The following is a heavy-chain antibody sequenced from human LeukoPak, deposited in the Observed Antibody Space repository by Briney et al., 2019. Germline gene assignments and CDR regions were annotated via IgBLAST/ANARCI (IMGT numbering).Heavy chain of an antibody. V-gene: IGHV4-30-4*01. CDR2: IYYSGST. Sequence: SETLSLTCTVSGGSISSGDYYWSWIRQPPGKGLEWIGYIYYSGSTYYNPSLKSRVTISVDTSKSQFSLKLSSVTATDTAVYYCARELTIFGVADDWGQGTLVTVSS. CDR3: ARELTIFGVADD. CDR1: GGSISSGDYY. D-gene: IGHD3-3*01. J-gene: IGHJ4*02.